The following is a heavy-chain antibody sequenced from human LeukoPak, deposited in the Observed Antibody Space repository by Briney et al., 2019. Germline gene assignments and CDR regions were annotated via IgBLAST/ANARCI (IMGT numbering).Heavy chain of an antibody. J-gene: IGHJ4*02. CDR1: GFTFSSHA. CDR3: AKDLTTVVTPAFDY. CDR2: VSGNGGST. V-gene: IGHV3-23*01. D-gene: IGHD4-23*01. Sequence: PGRSLRLSCAASGFTFSSHAMSWVRQAPGKGLEWVSAVSGNGGSTYYADSVKGRFTISRDNSKNTLYLQMNSLRAEDTAVYHCAKDLTTVVTPAFDYWGQGTLVTVSS.